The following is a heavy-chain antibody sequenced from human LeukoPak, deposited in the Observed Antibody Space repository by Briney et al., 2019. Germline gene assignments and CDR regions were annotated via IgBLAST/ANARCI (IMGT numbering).Heavy chain of an antibody. V-gene: IGHV3-30*04. CDR1: GFTFSSYA. CDR2: ISYDGSNE. Sequence: SGGSLRLSCAASGFTFSSYAMHWVRQAPGKGLEWVAVISYDGSNEYNADSVKGRFTISRDNSKNTLYLQMNSLRAEDTAVYYCARDHALYYYGSGSYNDYWGQGTLATVSS. CDR3: ARDHALYYYGSGSYNDY. D-gene: IGHD3-10*01. J-gene: IGHJ4*02.